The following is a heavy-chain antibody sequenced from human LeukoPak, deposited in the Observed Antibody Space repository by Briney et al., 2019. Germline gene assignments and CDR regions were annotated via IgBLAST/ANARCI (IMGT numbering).Heavy chain of an antibody. D-gene: IGHD2-2*01. CDR1: GFTFSSYG. CDR3: AKDGHIVEVPAAQYYFDY. CDR2: IRYDGSNK. V-gene: IGHV3-30*02. J-gene: IGHJ4*02. Sequence: GGSLRLSCAASGFTFSSYGMHWVRQAPGKGLEWVAFIRYDGSNKYYADSVKGRFTISRDNSKNTLYLQMNSLRAEDTAVYYCAKDGHIVEVPAAQYYFDYWGQGTLVTVSS.